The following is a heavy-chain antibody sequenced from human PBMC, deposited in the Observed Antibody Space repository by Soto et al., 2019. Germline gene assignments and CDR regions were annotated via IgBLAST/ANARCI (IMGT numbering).Heavy chain of an antibody. D-gene: IGHD3-22*01. CDR2: IYTSGST. CDR3: ARDGNYDSSGYYPFDI. J-gene: IGHJ3*02. Sequence: SETLSLTCTVSGGSISSYYWSWIRQPAGKGLEWIGRIYTSGSTNYNPSLKSRVTMSVDTSKNQSSLKLSSVTAADTAVYYCARDGNYDSSGYYPFDIWGQGTMVTV. CDR1: GGSISSYY. V-gene: IGHV4-4*07.